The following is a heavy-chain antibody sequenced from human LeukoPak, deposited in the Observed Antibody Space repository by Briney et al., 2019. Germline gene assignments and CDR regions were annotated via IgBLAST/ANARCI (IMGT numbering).Heavy chain of an antibody. J-gene: IGHJ6*03. Sequence: PGGSLRLFCAASGFTFSSYWMSWVREAPGKGLEWVANLKQDGSEKYYVDSLKGGFTISRDNAKNSLYLQMNSLRAEDTAVYYCARDRVSVCGGDCYSGSDYYMDVWGKGTTVTVSS. CDR2: LKQDGSEK. D-gene: IGHD2-21*02. CDR1: GFTFSSYW. V-gene: IGHV3-7*01. CDR3: ARDRVSVCGGDCYSGSDYYMDV.